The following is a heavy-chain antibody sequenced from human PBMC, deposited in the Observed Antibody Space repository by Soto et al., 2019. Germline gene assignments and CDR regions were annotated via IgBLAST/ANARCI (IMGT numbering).Heavy chain of an antibody. Sequence: ASVKVSCKASGYTFTSYYMHWVRQAPGQGLEWMGIINPSGGSTSYAQKFQGRVTMTRDTSTSTVYMELGSLRSEDTAVYYCARDTCTNGVCYWFDYWGQGTLVTVSS. D-gene: IGHD2-8*01. CDR1: GYTFTSYY. V-gene: IGHV1-46*01. CDR3: ARDTCTNGVCYWFDY. CDR2: INPSGGST. J-gene: IGHJ4*02.